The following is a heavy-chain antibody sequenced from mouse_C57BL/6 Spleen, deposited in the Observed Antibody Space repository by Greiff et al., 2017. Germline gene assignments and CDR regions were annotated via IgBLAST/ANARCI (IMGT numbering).Heavy chain of an antibody. CDR2: IHPNSGST. CDR3: ARSPAYYSNHWYFDV. CDR1: GYTFTSYW. V-gene: IGHV1-64*01. D-gene: IGHD2-5*01. J-gene: IGHJ1*03. Sequence: VQLQQPGAELVKPGASVKLSCKASGYTFTSYWMHWVKQRPGQGLEWIGMIHPNSGSTNYNEKFKSKATLTVDKSSSTAYMQLSSLTSEDSAVYYCARSPAYYSNHWYFDVWGTGTTVTVSS.